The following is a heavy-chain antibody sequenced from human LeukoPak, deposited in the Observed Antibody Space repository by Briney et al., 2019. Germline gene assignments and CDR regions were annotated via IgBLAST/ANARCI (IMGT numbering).Heavy chain of an antibody. D-gene: IGHD3-3*01. CDR2: IYYGGST. CDR3: ARVASGYDVFDI. CDR1: GGSISTSSYY. J-gene: IGHJ3*02. Sequence: SETLSLTCSVSGGSISTSSYYWGWVRQPPGKGLEWIGNIYYGGSTYYNPSLKSRVTISVDTSKNQFSLKLSSVTAADTAVFYCARVASGYDVFDIWGQGTMVTVSS. V-gene: IGHV4-39*07.